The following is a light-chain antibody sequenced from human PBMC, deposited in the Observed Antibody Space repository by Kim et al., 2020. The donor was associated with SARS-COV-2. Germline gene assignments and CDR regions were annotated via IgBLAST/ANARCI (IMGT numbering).Light chain of an antibody. V-gene: IGLV2-8*01. Sequence: GQSVTISCTGTSSDVGGYNYVSWYQHHPGKAPKLMIYGVSKRPSGVPDRFSGSRSGTTASLTVSGLQAEDEADYYCSSYAGSNNLVFGGGTQLTVL. CDR2: GVS. J-gene: IGLJ2*01. CDR1: SSDVGGYNY. CDR3: SSYAGSNNLV.